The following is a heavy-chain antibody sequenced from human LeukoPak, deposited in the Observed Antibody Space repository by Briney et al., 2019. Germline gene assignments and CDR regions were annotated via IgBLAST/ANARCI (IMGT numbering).Heavy chain of an antibody. D-gene: IGHD6-19*01. CDR2: INWNGGST. Sequence: PGGSLRLSCAASGFTFDDYGMSWVRHAPGKGLEWVSGINWNGGSTGYADSVKGRFTISRDNAKNSLYLQMNSLRAEDTALYYCARDRSSGWYSAFDIWGQGTMVTVSS. J-gene: IGHJ3*02. V-gene: IGHV3-20*04. CDR3: ARDRSSGWYSAFDI. CDR1: GFTFDDYG.